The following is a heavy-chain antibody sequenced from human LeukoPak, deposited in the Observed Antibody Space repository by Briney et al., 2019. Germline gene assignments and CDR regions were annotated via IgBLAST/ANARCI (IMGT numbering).Heavy chain of an antibody. V-gene: IGHV5-51*01. D-gene: IGHD3-9*01. J-gene: IGHJ3*02. CDR1: GYSFTSYW. CDR2: IYPGDSDT. CDR3: ARQGNLYDILTSYYKGAFDI. Sequence: GESLKISFKGSGYSFTSYWIGWVRQMPGKGLEWMGIIYPGDSDTRYSPSFQGQVTISADKSISTAYLQWSSLKASDTAMYYCARQGNLYDILTSYYKGAFDIWGQGTMVTVSS.